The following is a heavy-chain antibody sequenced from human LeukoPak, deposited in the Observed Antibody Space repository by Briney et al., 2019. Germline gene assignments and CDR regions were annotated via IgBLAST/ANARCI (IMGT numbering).Heavy chain of an antibody. V-gene: IGHV4-39*01. CDR2: IYDSGST. CDR1: GGSIRSSYYY. J-gene: IGHJ5*02. CDR3: ASHYGP. Sequence: PSETLSLTCTVSGGSIRSSYYYWGWIRQPPGKGLEWIGSIYDSGSTYYNPSLKSRVTISVDTSKNQFSLKLNSVTAADTAVYYCASHYGPWGQGTLVTVSS. D-gene: IGHD3-10*01.